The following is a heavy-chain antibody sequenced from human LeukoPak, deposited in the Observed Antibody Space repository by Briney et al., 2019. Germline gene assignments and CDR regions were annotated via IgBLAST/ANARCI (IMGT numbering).Heavy chain of an antibody. D-gene: IGHD6-19*01. CDR1: GFTFSSYG. CDR3: AKALAEYSSGWYGGYY. J-gene: IGHJ4*02. Sequence: GGSLRLSCAASGFTFSSYGMHWVRQAPGKGLEWVAVISYDGSNKYYADSVKGRFAISRDNSKNTLYLQMNSLRAEDTAVYYCAKALAEYSSGWYGGYYWGQGTLVTVSS. V-gene: IGHV3-30*18. CDR2: ISYDGSNK.